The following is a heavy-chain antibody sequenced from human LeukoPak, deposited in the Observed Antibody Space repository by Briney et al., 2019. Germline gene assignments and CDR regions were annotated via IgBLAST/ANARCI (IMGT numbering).Heavy chain of an antibody. D-gene: IGHD3-10*01. V-gene: IGHV3-21*01. CDR3: ARDVLQNAYYYYYYMDV. CDR2: ISSSSSYI. J-gene: IGHJ6*03. CDR1: GFTFSSYS. Sequence: PGGSLRLSCAASGFTFSSYSMNWVRQAPGKGLEWVSSISSSSSYIYYADSVKGRFTISRDNAKNSLYLQMNSLRAEDTAVYYCARDVLQNAYYYYYYMDVWGKGTTVTISS.